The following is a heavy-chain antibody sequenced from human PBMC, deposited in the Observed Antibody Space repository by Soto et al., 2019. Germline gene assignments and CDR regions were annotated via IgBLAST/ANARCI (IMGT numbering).Heavy chain of an antibody. CDR2: IYYSGSS. CDR3: ARHTNWNAAFDAFEI. V-gene: IGHV4-39*01. CDR1: GDSISRSSYY. D-gene: IGHD1-1*01. J-gene: IGHJ3*02. Sequence: QLQLQESGPGLVKPSETLSLTCTVSGDSISRSSYYWGWIRQPPGMGLEWIGSIYYSGSSYYSPSLKSRVTISVDMSKNQIPLKLTSVTAADTAVYYCARHTNWNAAFDAFEIWGQGTMVTVSA.